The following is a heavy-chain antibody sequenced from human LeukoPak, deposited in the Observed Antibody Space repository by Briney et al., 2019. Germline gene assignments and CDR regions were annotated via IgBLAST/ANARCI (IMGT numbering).Heavy chain of an antibody. CDR3: ARGDSRYLGLDY. Sequence: ASVKVSCKTSGFFFSAYQMHWLRQAPGQELEWMGWIDRNSGGTNIAQEFQGRVTMTRDTSMSTVYMELIGLTSDDTAIYFCARGDSRYLGLDYWGQGTLVTVSS. J-gene: IGHJ4*02. CDR1: GFFFSAYQ. D-gene: IGHD6-13*01. CDR2: IDRNSGGT. V-gene: IGHV1-2*02.